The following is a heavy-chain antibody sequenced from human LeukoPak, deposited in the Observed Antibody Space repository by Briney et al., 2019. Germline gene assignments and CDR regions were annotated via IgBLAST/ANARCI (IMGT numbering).Heavy chain of an antibody. J-gene: IGHJ4*02. CDR2: IKQDGSEK. D-gene: IGHD3-10*01. Sequence: GSLRLSCAASGFTFRSYWMTWVRQAPGKGLEWVANIKQDGSEKYYVDSVKGRFTISRDNAKNSLYLQMNSLKAEDTAVYYCTREYYYGSGSYYNGYWGQGTLVTVSS. CDR1: GFTFRSYW. V-gene: IGHV3-7*04. CDR3: TREYYYGSGSYYNGY.